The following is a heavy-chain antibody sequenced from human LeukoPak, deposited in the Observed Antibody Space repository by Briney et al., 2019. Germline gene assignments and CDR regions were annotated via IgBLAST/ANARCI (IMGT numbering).Heavy chain of an antibody. CDR3: ARTYSSGWSGDY. Sequence: ASVKVSCKDSGYTFTGYYMHWVRQAPGQGLEWMGRINPNSGGTNYAQKFQGRVTMTRDTSISTAYMELSRLRSDDTAVYYCARTYSSGWSGDYWGQGTLVTVSS. CDR1: GYTFTGYY. CDR2: INPNSGGT. D-gene: IGHD6-19*01. V-gene: IGHV1-2*06. J-gene: IGHJ4*02.